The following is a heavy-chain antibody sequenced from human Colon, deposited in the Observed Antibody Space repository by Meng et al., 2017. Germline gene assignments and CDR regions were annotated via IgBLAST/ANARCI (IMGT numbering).Heavy chain of an antibody. CDR2: ISVGNGNT. D-gene: IGHD3-10*01. J-gene: IGHJ4*02. V-gene: IGHV1-3*01. CDR1: GFTFTTYA. Sequence: QVHLVQSETEVKKPGATVKLSCKTSGFTFTTYAIQWVRQAPGQRLQWLGWISVGNGNTKYSQHFQDRVIINRDTSASTAYMELSSLKSEDTAVYYCARDLYGSGRFDYWGQGTLVTVSS. CDR3: ARDLYGSGRFDY.